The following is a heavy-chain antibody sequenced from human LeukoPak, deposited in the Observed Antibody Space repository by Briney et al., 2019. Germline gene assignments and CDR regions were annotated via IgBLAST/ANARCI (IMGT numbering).Heavy chain of an antibody. CDR2: ISPDESDL. J-gene: IGHJ3*02. Sequence: PGGTLRLSCAASGRMFIIYNMHWGRQGPGKGLEWVSMISPDESDLTYTDPVKGRFTTSRDNSKNTLYLQMTGLRPEDTALYCCVSQDGHTFLYAFDIWGQGTLLIVSS. CDR1: GRMFIIYN. CDR3: VSQDGHTFLYAFDI. V-gene: IGHV3-30*04. D-gene: IGHD5-24*01.